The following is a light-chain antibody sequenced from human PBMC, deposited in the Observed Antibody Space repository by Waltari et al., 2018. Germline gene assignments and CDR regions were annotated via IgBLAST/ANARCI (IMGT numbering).Light chain of an antibody. CDR3: SSRNSSGDHVVL. J-gene: IGLJ2*01. Sequence: SELTQDPAVSVALGQTGRITCQGDGLRSYYASWYKQKPGQAPILANYSKYRRPAGIPARFSGSSSGNIAYLTIAGAQAEDEAVYYCSSRNSSGDHVVLFGGGTRVTVL. V-gene: IGLV3-19*01. CDR1: GLRSYY. CDR2: SKY.